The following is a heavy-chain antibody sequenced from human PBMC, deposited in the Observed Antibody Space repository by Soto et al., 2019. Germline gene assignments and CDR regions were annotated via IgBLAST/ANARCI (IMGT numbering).Heavy chain of an antibody. V-gene: IGHV4-59*01. CDR2: IYYSGST. D-gene: IGHD3-22*01. CDR3: ARDSHQKYYDSSGSYFDY. CDR1: GGSISSYY. Sequence: SETLSLTCTVSGGSISSYYWSWIRQPPGKGLEWIGYIYYSGSTNYNPSLKSRVTISVDTSKNQFSLKLSSVTAEDTAVYYCARDSHQKYYDSSGSYFDYWGQGTLVTVSS. J-gene: IGHJ4*02.